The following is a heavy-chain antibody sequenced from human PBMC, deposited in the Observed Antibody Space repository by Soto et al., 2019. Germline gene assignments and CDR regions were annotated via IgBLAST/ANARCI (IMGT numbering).Heavy chain of an antibody. CDR2: FADDFINT. CDR3: VKLGRLAVGGLDL. Sequence: PGGSLRLSCAASGFTVNNHAMHWVRQAPGEGLEWVSGFADDFINTRYADSVRGRFTISRDTSKNTLSLQMDSLRVEDTAIYYCVKLGRLAVGGLDLWGQGALVTVSS. CDR1: GFTVNNHA. V-gene: IGHV3-23*01. J-gene: IGHJ5*02. D-gene: IGHD6-19*01.